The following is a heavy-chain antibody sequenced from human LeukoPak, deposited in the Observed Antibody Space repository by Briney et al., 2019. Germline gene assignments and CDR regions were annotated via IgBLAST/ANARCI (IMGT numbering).Heavy chain of an antibody. J-gene: IGHJ4*02. CDR3: ARERTLTRILSY. CDR1: GFTFSSYA. CDR2: ISYDGSNK. D-gene: IGHD3-9*01. Sequence: GGSLRLSCAASGFTFSSYAMHWVRQAPGKGLEGVAVISYDGSNKYYADSVKGRFTISRDNSKNTLYLQMNSLRAEDTAVYYCARERTLTRILSYWGQGTLVTVSS. V-gene: IGHV3-30-3*01.